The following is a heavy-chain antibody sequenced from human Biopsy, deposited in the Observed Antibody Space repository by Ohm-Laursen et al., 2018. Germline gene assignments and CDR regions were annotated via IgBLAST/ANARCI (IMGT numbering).Heavy chain of an antibody. CDR2: IYDRGSTA. D-gene: IGHD5-18*01. CDR3: ARGSSYGYDFDY. CDR1: GDSISSYY. Sequence: PSETLSLTCTVSGDSISSYYWSWIRQPPGQGLEYIGYIYDRGSTANYNPSLESRVTMSVDMPKNQFSLKLSSVTAADTAVYFCARGSSYGYDFDYWGQGTLVAVSS. V-gene: IGHV4-59*01. J-gene: IGHJ4*02.